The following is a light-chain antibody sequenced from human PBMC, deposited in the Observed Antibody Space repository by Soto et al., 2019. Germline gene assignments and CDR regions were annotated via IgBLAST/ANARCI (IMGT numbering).Light chain of an antibody. Sequence: DIQMTQSPSSLSASVGDRVIIPCRASQTIAGHLNWYQQKAGKAPKLLIYSTSTLQLGVPSRFSGSGSGTDFTLTINSLHPEDYATYFCQQTYTTPFTFGQGTKLEIK. CDR3: QQTYTTPFT. CDR1: QTIAGH. CDR2: STS. J-gene: IGKJ2*01. V-gene: IGKV1-39*01.